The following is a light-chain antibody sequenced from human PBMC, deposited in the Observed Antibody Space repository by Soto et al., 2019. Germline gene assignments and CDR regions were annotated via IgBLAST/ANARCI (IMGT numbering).Light chain of an antibody. Sequence: EIVMTQSPATLSVSPGERATLSCRASQTVRDNLAWYKQTSGRAPRLLIYDASNKATGIPARFSGSGSGTDFTLTINSLEPEDFAVYYCQQRSNWPLTFGGGTKVDIK. CDR2: DAS. J-gene: IGKJ4*01. CDR3: QQRSNWPLT. V-gene: IGKV3-11*01. CDR1: QTVRDN.